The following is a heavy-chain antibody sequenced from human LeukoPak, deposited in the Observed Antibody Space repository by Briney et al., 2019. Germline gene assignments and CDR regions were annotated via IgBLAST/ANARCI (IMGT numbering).Heavy chain of an antibody. V-gene: IGHV4-38-2*01. CDR2: IYHSGST. D-gene: IGHD3-22*01. Sequence: SETLSLTCDVSGYSISSGFYWGWIRQPPGKGLEWIGSIYHSGSTYYNPSLKSRVTISVDTSKNQFSLNLSSVTAADTAVYYCARGDYYDDSGYLHYWGQGTLVTVSS. J-gene: IGHJ4*02. CDR1: GYSISSGFY. CDR3: ARGDYYDDSGYLHY.